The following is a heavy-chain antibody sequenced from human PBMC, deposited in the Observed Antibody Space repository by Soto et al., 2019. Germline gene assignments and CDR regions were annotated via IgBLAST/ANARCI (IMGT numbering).Heavy chain of an antibody. J-gene: IGHJ4*02. V-gene: IGHV4-31*03. Sequence: PSETLSLTCSVSGVSISTSDYYWSWIRQHPGKGLEWIGDIYFSGSTKYNSSLKSRVLISLDPSKNQFSLKLTSVTAADTAVYFRARDTEPTTGGIDFWGQGTRVTVSS. D-gene: IGHD1-1*01. CDR3: ARDTEPTTGGIDF. CDR1: GVSISTSDYY. CDR2: IYFSGST.